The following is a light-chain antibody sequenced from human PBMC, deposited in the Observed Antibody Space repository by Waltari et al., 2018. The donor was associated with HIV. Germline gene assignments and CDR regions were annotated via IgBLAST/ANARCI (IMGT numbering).Light chain of an antibody. CDR1: SSDIGGYHY. CDR2: DVS. Sequence: QSALTQPRSVSGSPGQSVTISCTGTSSDIGGYHYVSWYQQYPGKAPNVVIYDVSERPSGGPDRFSGSKSGNTASLTISGLQAGDEADYYCCSYAGSYTWLFGGGTKLTVL. V-gene: IGLV2-11*01. J-gene: IGLJ3*02. CDR3: CSYAGSYTWL.